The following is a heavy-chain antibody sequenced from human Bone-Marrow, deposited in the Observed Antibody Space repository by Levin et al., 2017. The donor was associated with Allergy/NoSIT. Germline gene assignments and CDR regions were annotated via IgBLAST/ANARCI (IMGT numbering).Heavy chain of an antibody. Sequence: KPSETLSLTCTVSGGSISSYYWSWIRQPPGKGLEWIGYIYYSGSTNYNPSLKSRVTISVDTSKNQFSLKLSSVTAADTAVYYCARDYTMVRGVKVAGLGYWGQGTLVTVSS. V-gene: IGHV4-59*01. CDR2: IYYSGST. J-gene: IGHJ4*02. CDR3: ARDYTMVRGVKVAGLGY. D-gene: IGHD3-10*01. CDR1: GGSISSYY.